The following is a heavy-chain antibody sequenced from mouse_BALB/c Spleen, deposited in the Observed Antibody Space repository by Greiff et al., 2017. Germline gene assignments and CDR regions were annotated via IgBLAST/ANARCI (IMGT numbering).Heavy chain of an antibody. CDR3: ARRELGRFAY. J-gene: IGHJ3*01. V-gene: IGHV1-7*01. CDR2: INPSTGYT. D-gene: IGHD4-1*01. CDR1: GYTFTSSW. Sequence: QVQLQQSGAELAKPGASVKMSCKASGYTFTSSWMHWVKQRPGQGLEWIGYINPSTGYTEYNQKFKDKATLTADKSSSTAYMQLSSLTSEDSAVYDCARRELGRFAYWGQGTLVTVSA.